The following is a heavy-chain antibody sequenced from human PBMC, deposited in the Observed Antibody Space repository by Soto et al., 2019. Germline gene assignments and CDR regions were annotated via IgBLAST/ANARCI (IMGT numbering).Heavy chain of an antibody. D-gene: IGHD6-19*01. V-gene: IGHV3-30*18. J-gene: IGHJ4*02. CDR3: AKVDVGGWYWGLLANGGPIDY. Sequence: GGSLRLSCAASGFTFSSYGMHWVRQAPGKGLEWVAVISYDGSNKYYADSVKGRFTISRDNSKNTLYLQMNSLRAEDTAVYYCAKVDVGGWYWGLLANGGPIDYWGQGTLVTVSS. CDR1: GFTFSSYG. CDR2: ISYDGSNK.